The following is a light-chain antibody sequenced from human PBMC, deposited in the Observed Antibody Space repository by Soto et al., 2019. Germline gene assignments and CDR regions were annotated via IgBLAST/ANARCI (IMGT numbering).Light chain of an antibody. Sequence: EIVMTQSPATLSVSPGERATLSGRASQSVSSNLAWYQQKPCQAPRLLIYGASTRATGIPARFRGSGSGTDFTLTISSLESEDFAVYYCQQYNTWPPWTFGQGTKVEIK. CDR1: QSVSSN. CDR2: GAS. CDR3: QQYNTWPPWT. J-gene: IGKJ1*01. V-gene: IGKV3-15*01.